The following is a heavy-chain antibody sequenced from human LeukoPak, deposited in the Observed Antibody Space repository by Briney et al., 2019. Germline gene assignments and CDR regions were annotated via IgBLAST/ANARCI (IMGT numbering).Heavy chain of an antibody. J-gene: IGHJ6*03. Sequence: SETLSLTCAVYGGSFSGYYWSWIRQPPGKGLERIGEINHSGSTNYNPSLKSRVTISVDTSKNQFSLKMSSVTAAGKAVYYCARRLKRPLYYYYMDVWGKGTTVTVSS. V-gene: IGHV4-34*01. CDR1: GGSFSGYY. D-gene: IGHD6-19*01. CDR3: ARRLKRPLYYYYMDV. CDR2: INHSGST.